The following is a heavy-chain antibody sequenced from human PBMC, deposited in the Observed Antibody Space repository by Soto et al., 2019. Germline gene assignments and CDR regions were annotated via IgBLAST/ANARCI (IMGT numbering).Heavy chain of an antibody. J-gene: IGHJ1*01. Sequence: EVQLVESGGGLVQAGGSLRLSCEASGFTFSTSWMAWVRQAPGRGLEWVANIWPDGSQSYYVDSVKGRFTISRDNAKNSVYLPGNSLRAGETAVYYCVRDRQWVGPCWGQGNLVHVSS. D-gene: IGHD6-19*01. CDR2: IWPDGSQS. V-gene: IGHV3-7*04. CDR1: GFTFSTSW. CDR3: VRDRQWVGPC.